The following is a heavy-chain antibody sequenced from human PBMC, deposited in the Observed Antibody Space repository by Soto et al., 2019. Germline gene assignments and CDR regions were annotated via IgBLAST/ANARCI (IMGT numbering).Heavy chain of an antibody. CDR3: ASPKIAFYNWFEP. Sequence: NPSETLSLTCTVSGGSISSSSYYWGWIRQPPGKGLEWIGSIYYSGSTYYNPSLKSRVTISVDTSKNQFSLKLSSVTAADTAVYYCASPKIAFYNWFEPWGQGTRVTVSS. J-gene: IGHJ5*02. CDR1: GGSISSSSYY. D-gene: IGHD3-3*02. CDR2: IYYSGST. V-gene: IGHV4-39*01.